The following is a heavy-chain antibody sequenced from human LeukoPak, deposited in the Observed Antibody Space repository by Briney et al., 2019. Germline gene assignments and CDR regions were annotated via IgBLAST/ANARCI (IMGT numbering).Heavy chain of an antibody. V-gene: IGHV3-30*03. Sequence: GRSLRLSCAASGFTFSSYGMHWVRQAPGKGLEWVAVISYDGSNKYYADSVKGRFTISRDNSKNMVYLQMNSLRAEDTAVYYCARDDGPTNFDYWGQGTLVTVSS. J-gene: IGHJ4*02. D-gene: IGHD5-12*01. CDR1: GFTFSSYG. CDR2: ISYDGSNK. CDR3: ARDDGPTNFDY.